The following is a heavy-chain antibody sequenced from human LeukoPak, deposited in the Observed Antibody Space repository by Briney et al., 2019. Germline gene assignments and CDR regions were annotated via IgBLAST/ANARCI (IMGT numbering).Heavy chain of an antibody. Sequence: KPGGSLRLSCAASGFTFSDCYMSWIRQAPGRGLGWVSCISTGSSYTNYADSVKGRFTISRDNAKNSLYLQMNSLRAEDTALYYCARAEGGPATAIYWGQGTLVTVSS. V-gene: IGHV3-11*05. CDR2: ISTGSSYT. D-gene: IGHD2-21*02. CDR3: ARAEGGPATAIY. J-gene: IGHJ4*02. CDR1: GFTFSDCY.